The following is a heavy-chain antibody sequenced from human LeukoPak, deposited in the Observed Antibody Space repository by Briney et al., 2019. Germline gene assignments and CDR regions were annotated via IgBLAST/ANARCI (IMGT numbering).Heavy chain of an antibody. Sequence: SETLSLTCTVSGGSISSGDYYWSWIRQPPGKGLEWIGYIYYSGSTYYNPSLKSRVTISVDTSKNQFSLKLSSVTAADTAVYYCARDGQWLVDAFDIWGQGTMVTVSS. CDR3: ARDGQWLVDAFDI. CDR2: IYYSGST. V-gene: IGHV4-30-4*01. D-gene: IGHD6-19*01. CDR1: GGSISSGDYY. J-gene: IGHJ3*02.